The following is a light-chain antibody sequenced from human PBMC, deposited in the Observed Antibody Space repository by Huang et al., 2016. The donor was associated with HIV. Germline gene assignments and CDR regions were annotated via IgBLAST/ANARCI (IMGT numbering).Light chain of an antibody. V-gene: IGKV1-6*01. CDR3: LQDYNYPRT. CDR1: QAIRND. CDR2: AAS. Sequence: AIQMTQSPSSLSASVGVRVTITCRASQAIRNDLGWYQQRPGKAPNLLIYAASELHSGVPLRFSGSGCGTEFTLTISSLQPEDFATYYCLQDYNYPRTFGQGTKVKI. J-gene: IGKJ1*01.